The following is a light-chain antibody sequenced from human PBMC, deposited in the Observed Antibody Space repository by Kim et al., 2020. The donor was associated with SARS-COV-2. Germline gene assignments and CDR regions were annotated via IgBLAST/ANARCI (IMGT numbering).Light chain of an antibody. V-gene: IGKV4-1*01. CDR3: QQFYSVPFT. CDR2: WES. CDR1: QSLLYSSNNKKY. J-gene: IGKJ2*01. Sequence: DIGMTQSPDSLAVSLGERATINCKSSQSLLYSSNNKKYLAWFQQKPGQPPRLLIDWESKRESGVPDRFRGSGSGTDFTLTINSLQPEDVAVYYCQQFYSVPFTFGQGTKLEI.